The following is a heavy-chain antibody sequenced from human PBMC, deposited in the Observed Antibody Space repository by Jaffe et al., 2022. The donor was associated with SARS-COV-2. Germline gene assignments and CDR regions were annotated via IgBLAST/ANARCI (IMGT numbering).Heavy chain of an antibody. CDR3: ARLFGSRKPTCYMNCDHYFYMDV. CDR2: IDNDGSST. Sequence: EVQLVESGGALVQPGGSLRLSCAASGFTFRDYWMHWVRQAPGKGLVWVSRIDNDGSSTSYADSVQGRFTISRDNAKDTLYLQMNSLRAEDTAVYYCARLFGSRKPTCYMNCDHYFYMDVWGKGTTVTVSS. CDR1: GFTFRDYW. V-gene: IGHV3-74*01. J-gene: IGHJ6*03. D-gene: IGHD2-2*01.